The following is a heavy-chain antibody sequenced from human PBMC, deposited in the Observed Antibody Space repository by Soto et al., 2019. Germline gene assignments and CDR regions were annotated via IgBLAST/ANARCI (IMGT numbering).Heavy chain of an antibody. D-gene: IGHD3-22*01. CDR2: FDPEDGET. V-gene: IGHV1-24*01. CDR1: GYTLTELS. Sequence: ASVKVSCKVSGYTLTELSMHWVRQAPGKGLEWMGGFDPEDGETIYAQKFQGRVTMTEDTSTDTAYMELSSLRSEDTAVYYCATGGMIVVPLDYWGQGTLVTVYS. CDR3: ATGGMIVVPLDY. J-gene: IGHJ4*02.